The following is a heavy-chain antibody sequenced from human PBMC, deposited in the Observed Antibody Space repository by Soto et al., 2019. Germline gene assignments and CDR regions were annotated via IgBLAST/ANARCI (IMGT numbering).Heavy chain of an antibody. CDR1: GFTFISYW. Sequence: WGSLRLSCAASGFTFISYWIIFFRHSPFKWLEWVANIKQDGSEKYYVDSVKGRFTISRDNAKNSLYLQMNSLRAEDTAVYYCARNKYYYDSSGYYNIWGQGTLVTVSS. D-gene: IGHD3-22*01. CDR2: IKQDGSEK. CDR3: ARNKYYYDSSGYYNI. V-gene: IGHV3-7*01. J-gene: IGHJ4*02.